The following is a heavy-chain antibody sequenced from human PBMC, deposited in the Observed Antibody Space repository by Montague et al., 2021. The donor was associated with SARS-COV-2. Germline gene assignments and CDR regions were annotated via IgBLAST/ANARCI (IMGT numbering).Heavy chain of an antibody. V-gene: IGHV4-61*03. CDR1: GGSITSGGYY. CDR2: LYYNGMT. Sequence: SETLSLTCSVSGGSITSGGYYWTWIRQRPGGELEWLGYLYYNGMTNYSPSLKSRVSFSLDTSKNNFSVKLTSATATDSALYFCVSPLPGHHFQFDSWGQGALVTVSS. D-gene: IGHD1-14*01. CDR3: VSPLPGHHFQFDS. J-gene: IGHJ4*02.